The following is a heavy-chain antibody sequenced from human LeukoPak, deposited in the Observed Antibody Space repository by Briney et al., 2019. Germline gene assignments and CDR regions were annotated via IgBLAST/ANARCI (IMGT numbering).Heavy chain of an antibody. V-gene: IGHV4-30-4*01. Sequence: SETLSLTCTVSGGSISSGDYYWSWIRQPPGKGLEWIGYIYYSGSTYYNPSLKSRVTISVDTSKSQFSLKLSSVTAADTAVYYCARDIAAAGTEGWFDPWGQGTLVTVSS. D-gene: IGHD6-13*01. CDR2: IYYSGST. CDR3: ARDIAAAGTEGWFDP. J-gene: IGHJ5*02. CDR1: GGSISSGDYY.